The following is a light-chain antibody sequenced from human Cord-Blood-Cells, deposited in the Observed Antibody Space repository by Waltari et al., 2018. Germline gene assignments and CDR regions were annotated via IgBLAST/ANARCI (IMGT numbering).Light chain of an antibody. CDR1: QSVSSSY. V-gene: IGKV3-20*01. J-gene: IGKJ2*01. Sequence: EIVLTQSPGTLSLSPGERATLSCRASQSVSSSYLAWYQQKPGQAPRLLIYGASSRATGIPDRCSGSGSGTDFTLTISRLEPEDFAVYYCQQYGSSPDETTVFGQGTKLEIK. CDR3: QQYGSSPDETTV. CDR2: GAS.